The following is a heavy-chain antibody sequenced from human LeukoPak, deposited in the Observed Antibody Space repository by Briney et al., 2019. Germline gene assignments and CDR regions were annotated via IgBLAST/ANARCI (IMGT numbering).Heavy chain of an antibody. Sequence: ASVKVSCKAPRYTFSNYFMHWVRQAPGQGLEWMGIISTSGGSTSYAQKFQGRVTMTRDTSTSTVYMELSSLRSEDTAVYYCARDLRHQTGIAVSPFDYWGQGTLVTVSS. CDR3: ARDLRHQTGIAVSPFDY. D-gene: IGHD6-19*01. J-gene: IGHJ4*02. V-gene: IGHV1-46*01. CDR1: RYTFSNYF. CDR2: ISTSGGST.